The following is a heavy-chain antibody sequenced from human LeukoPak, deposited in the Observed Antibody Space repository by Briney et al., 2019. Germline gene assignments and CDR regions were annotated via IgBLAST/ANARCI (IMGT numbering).Heavy chain of an antibody. Sequence: SQTLSLTCTVSGGSISSGDYYWSWIRQPPGKGLEWIGYIYYSGSTYYNPSLKSRVTISVDTSKNQFSLKLSSMTAADTAVYYCARASPTNWFDPWGQGTLVTVSS. CDR1: GGSISSGDYY. D-gene: IGHD4-17*01. J-gene: IGHJ5*02. CDR2: IYYSGST. CDR3: ARASPTNWFDP. V-gene: IGHV4-30-4*08.